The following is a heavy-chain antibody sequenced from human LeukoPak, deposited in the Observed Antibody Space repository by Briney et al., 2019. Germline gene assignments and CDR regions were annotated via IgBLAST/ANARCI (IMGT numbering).Heavy chain of an antibody. D-gene: IGHD1-26*01. CDR3: ARGPTGRYSTRGIYYLDY. CDR2: ISSSGSTI. Sequence: PGGSLRLSCAASGFTFSSYDINWVRQAPGKGLEWVSYISSSGSTIYYADSVKGRFTISRDNAKNSLYLQMSSLRAEDTAVYYCARGPTGRYSTRGIYYLDYWGQGTQVTVSS. V-gene: IGHV3-48*03. J-gene: IGHJ4*02. CDR1: GFTFSSYD.